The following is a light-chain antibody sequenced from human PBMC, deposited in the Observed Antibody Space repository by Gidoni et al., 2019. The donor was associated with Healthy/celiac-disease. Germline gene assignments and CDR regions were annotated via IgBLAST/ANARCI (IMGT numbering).Light chain of an antibody. CDR3: QKYNSAPPFT. V-gene: IGKV1-27*01. J-gene: IGKJ3*01. CDR2: AAS. CDR1: QGISNY. Sequence: DIQMTQSPSSLSASVGDRVCITCRASQGISNYLAWYQQKPGKVPKLLIYAASTLQSGVPSRFSGSGSGTDFTLTISSLQPEDVATYYCQKYNSAPPFTFGPGTKVDIK.